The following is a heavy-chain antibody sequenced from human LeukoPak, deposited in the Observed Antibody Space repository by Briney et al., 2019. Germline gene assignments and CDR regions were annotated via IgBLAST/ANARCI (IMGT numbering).Heavy chain of an antibody. V-gene: IGHV1-2*02. D-gene: IGHD3-22*01. CDR1: GYTFTGYY. Sequence: GASVKVSCKASGYTFTGYYMHWVRQAPGQGLERMGWINTNSGDTNYPQRFQGRVTLTRDTSINTAYVELSGLRSDDTAVYYCARVHRKYDSSGSLSSDWGQGTLVTVSS. J-gene: IGHJ4*02. CDR2: INTNSGDT. CDR3: ARVHRKYDSSGSLSSD.